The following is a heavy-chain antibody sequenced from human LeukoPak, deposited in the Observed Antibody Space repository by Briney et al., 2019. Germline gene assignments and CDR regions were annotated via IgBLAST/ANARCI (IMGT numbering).Heavy chain of an antibody. CDR3: ARDGGGTTIFGKDYHGMDV. D-gene: IGHD3-3*01. V-gene: IGHV4-59*12. J-gene: IGHJ6*02. CDR1: GGSISNYY. CDR2: IYYSGST. Sequence: SETLSLTCTVSGGSISNYYWNWIRQPPGKGLEWIGYIYYSGSTNYNPSLKSRVTISVDTSKNQFSLKLSSVTAADTAVFYCARDGGGTTIFGKDYHGMDVWGQGTTVTVSS.